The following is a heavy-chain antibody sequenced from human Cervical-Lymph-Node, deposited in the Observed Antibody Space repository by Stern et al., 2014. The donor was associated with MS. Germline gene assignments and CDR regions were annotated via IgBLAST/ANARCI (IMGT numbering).Heavy chain of an antibody. J-gene: IGHJ4*02. CDR1: GFSFSTNG. D-gene: IGHD1-26*01. V-gene: IGHV3-30*03. Sequence: QVQLVESGGGVVRPGRSLRLSCAASGFSFSTNGMHWVRQAPGKGLEWLAAISHDAEKNFYAESVKGRFTISRDNSKNTVYLQMNSLSAEDTAVYYCAWVEATRQLFWGQGTRVTVSS. CDR2: ISHDAEKN. CDR3: AWVEATRQLF.